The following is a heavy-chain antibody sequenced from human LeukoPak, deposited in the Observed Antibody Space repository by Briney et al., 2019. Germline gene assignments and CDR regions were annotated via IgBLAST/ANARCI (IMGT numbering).Heavy chain of an antibody. CDR3: AKLPSSSWYY. J-gene: IGHJ4*02. D-gene: IGHD6-13*01. Sequence: GGSLRLSFGASGFTFSSYAMSWVRQGPGKGLEWVSAISGSGGSTYYADSVKGRFTISGDNSKNTLYLQMNSLRAEDTAVYYCAKLPSSSWYYWGQGTLVTVSS. V-gene: IGHV3-23*01. CDR1: GFTFSSYA. CDR2: ISGSGGST.